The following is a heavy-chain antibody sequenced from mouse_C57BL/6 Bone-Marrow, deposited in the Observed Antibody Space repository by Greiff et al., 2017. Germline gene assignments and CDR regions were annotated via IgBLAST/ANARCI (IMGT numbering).Heavy chain of an antibody. V-gene: IGHV1-53*01. CDR2: INPSNGGT. Sequence: QVQLKQPGTELVKPGASVKLSCKASGYTFTSYWMHWVKQRPGQGLEWIGNINPSNGGTNYNEKFKSKATLTVDKSSSTAYMQLSSLTSEDSAVYYCARSLYSNDERWYFDVWGTGTTVTVSS. CDR3: ARSLYSNDERWYFDV. CDR1: GYTFTSYW. J-gene: IGHJ1*03. D-gene: IGHD2-12*01.